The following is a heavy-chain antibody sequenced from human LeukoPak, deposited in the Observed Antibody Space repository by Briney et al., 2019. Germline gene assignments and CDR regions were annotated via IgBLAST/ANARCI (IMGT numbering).Heavy chain of an antibody. CDR2: ISDTGKT. CDR3: ATSSYEPFAT. J-gene: IGHJ5*02. Sequence: PSETLSLTCTFSGASVSSYYWDWLRQTPGKGLEWIGYISDTGKTDSNPSLKSRVSISLGPANKQFSLRLRSVTAADSAVYYCATSSYEPFATWGPGILVTVSS. CDR1: GASVSSYY. D-gene: IGHD3-3*01. V-gene: IGHV4-59*02.